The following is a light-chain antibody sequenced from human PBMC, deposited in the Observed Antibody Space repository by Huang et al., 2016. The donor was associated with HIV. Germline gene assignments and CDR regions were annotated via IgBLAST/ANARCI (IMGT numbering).Light chain of an antibody. J-gene: IGKJ4*01. V-gene: IGKV1-39*01. CDR3: QQSYSTPLT. Sequence: IQMTQSPSSLSASVGDRVTITCRASESISTNLNWYQQKPGKAPNLLIYAASSVQSGVPSRFSGSGSDTDFTLTISTLQPEEFATYYCQQSYSTPLTFGGGTKVEIK. CDR1: ESISTN. CDR2: AAS.